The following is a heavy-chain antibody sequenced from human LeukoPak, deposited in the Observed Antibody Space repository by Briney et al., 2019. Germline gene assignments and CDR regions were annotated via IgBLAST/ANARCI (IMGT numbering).Heavy chain of an antibody. D-gene: IGHD1-26*01. CDR3: ARVSGYYYYYYMDV. J-gene: IGHJ6*03. V-gene: IGHV3-21*01. Sequence: YYADSVKGRFTISRDNAKNSLYLQMNSLRAEDTAVYYCARVSGYYYYYYMDVWGKGTTVTVSS.